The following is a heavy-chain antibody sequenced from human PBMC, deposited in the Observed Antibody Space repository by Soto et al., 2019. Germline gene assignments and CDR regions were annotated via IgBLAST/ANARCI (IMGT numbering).Heavy chain of an antibody. V-gene: IGHV3-15*01. CDR1: GFTFSNAW. CDR3: ARDRDDYGELHPNTP. CDR2: IKSKTDGGTT. D-gene: IGHD4-17*01. Sequence: EVQLVESGGGLVKPGGSLRLSCAASGFTFSNAWMSWVRQAPGKGLEWVGRIKSKTDGGTTDYAAPVKGRFTISRDDSKNTLYLQMNSLRAEDTAVYYCARDRDDYGELHPNTPWGQGTLVTVSS. J-gene: IGHJ5*02.